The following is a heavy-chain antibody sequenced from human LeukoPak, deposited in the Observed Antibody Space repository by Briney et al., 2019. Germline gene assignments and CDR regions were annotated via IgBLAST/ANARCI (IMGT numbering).Heavy chain of an antibody. CDR3: AKVQLARGYYYYYMDV. Sequence: GGSLRLSCAASGFTFRSYWMHWVRQAPGKGLVWVSRINTDGSDTSYADSVKGRFTISRDNSKNTLYLQMNSLRAGDTAVYYCAKVQLARGYYYYYMDVWGKGTTVTVSS. CDR2: INTDGSDT. J-gene: IGHJ6*03. D-gene: IGHD5-18*01. V-gene: IGHV3-74*01. CDR1: GFTFRSYW.